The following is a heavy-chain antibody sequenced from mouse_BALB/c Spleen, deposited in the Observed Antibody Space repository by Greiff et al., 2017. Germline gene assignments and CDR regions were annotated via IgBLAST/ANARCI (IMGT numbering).Heavy chain of an antibody. Sequence: QVQLQQSGAELVRPGVSVKISCKGSGYTFTDYAMHWVKQSHAKSLEWIGVISTYYGDASYNQKFKGKATMTVDKSSSTAYMELARLTSEDSAIYYCARGYDYDYAMDYWGQGTSVTVSS. CDR3: ARGYDYDYAMDY. J-gene: IGHJ4*01. CDR2: ISTYYGDA. V-gene: IGHV1S137*01. CDR1: GYTFTDYA. D-gene: IGHD2-4*01.